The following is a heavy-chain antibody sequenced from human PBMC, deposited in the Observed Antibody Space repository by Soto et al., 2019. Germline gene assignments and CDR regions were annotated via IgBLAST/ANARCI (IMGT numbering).Heavy chain of an antibody. CDR1: GFTFSSYA. CDR2: ISGSGGST. D-gene: IGHD1-26*01. CDR3: ARGVYYGGAFDS. J-gene: IGHJ4*02. Sequence: GGSLRLSCAASGFTFSSYAMSWVRQAPGKGLEWVSAISGSGGSTYYADSVKGRFTISRDNSKNTLYLQMNSLRAEDTAVYYCARGVYYGGAFDSWGQGSLVTVSS. V-gene: IGHV3-23*01.